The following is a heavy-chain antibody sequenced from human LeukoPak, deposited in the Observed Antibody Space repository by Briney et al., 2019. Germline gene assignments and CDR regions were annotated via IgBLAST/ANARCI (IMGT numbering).Heavy chain of an antibody. J-gene: IGHJ4*02. CDR3: AVSGPYGSNLPWHS. CDR1: GGSISSSTSGWGWY. CDR2: IYYSGST. Sequence: SETLSLTCTVSGGSISSSTSGWGWYWGWIRQPPGKGLERIGSIYYSGSTYYNPSLKGRVTISVDTSKNQFSMNLNSLTAADTAFYFCAVSGPYGSNLPWHSWGQGILVSVSS. V-gene: IGHV4-39*07. D-gene: IGHD2-2*01.